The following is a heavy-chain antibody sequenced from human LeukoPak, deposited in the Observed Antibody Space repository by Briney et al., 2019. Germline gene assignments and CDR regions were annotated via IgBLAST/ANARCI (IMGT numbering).Heavy chain of an antibody. J-gene: IGHJ4*02. CDR1: GFTVSSNY. V-gene: IGHV3-66*01. CDR2: IYSCGST. Sequence: PGGSLRLSCAASGFTVSSNYMSWVRQAPGKGLEWVSVIYSCGSTYYADSVKGRFTISRDNSKNTLYLQMNSLRAEDTAVYYCARDLHCSGGSCYSGLHYWGQGTLVTVSS. CDR3: ARDLHCSGGSCYSGLHY. D-gene: IGHD2-15*01.